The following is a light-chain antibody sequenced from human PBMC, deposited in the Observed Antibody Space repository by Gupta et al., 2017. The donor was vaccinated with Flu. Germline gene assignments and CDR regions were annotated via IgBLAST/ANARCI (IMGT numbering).Light chain of an antibody. CDR3: QQFNNWPPYT. CDR2: GAS. CDR1: QSVRSN. J-gene: IGKJ2*01. V-gene: IGKV3-15*01. Sequence: EIVMRQSPAPLSVSPGERATLSCRASQSVRSNLAWYQQKPGQAPRLLIYGASTRATGIPARFSGSGSGTEFTLTISSLQSEDFAVYYCQQFNNWPPYTFGQGTKLEIK.